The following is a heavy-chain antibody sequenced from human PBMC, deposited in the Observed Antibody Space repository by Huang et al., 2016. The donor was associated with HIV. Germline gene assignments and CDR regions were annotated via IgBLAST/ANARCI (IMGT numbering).Heavy chain of an antibody. D-gene: IGHD3-3*01. V-gene: IGHV3-48*02. CDR3: ARGIRYFGVVAYFDY. Sequence: EVQLVESGGGLVQPGGSLRLSCAASGFTFSNYSMNWVRQAPGKGLEWVSYISSSTGTIYYADSVKGRFTISRDNAKNSLYLQMNSLRDEDTAVYYCARGIRYFGVVAYFDYRGQGTLVTVSS. CDR2: ISSSTGTI. CDR1: GFTFSNYS. J-gene: IGHJ4*02.